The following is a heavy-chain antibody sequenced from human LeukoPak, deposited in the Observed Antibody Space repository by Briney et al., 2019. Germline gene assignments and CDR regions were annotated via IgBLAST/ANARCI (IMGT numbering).Heavy chain of an antibody. Sequence: ASVKVSCKASGGTFISYAISWVRQAPGQGLEWMGGIIPIFGTANYAQKFQGRVTITADKSTSTAYMELSSLRSEDTAVYYCARDESRGFLGLNYYYYMDVWGKGTTVTVSS. CDR2: IIPIFGTA. CDR1: GGTFISYA. V-gene: IGHV1-69*06. J-gene: IGHJ6*03. CDR3: ARDESRGFLGLNYYYYMDV. D-gene: IGHD3-3*01.